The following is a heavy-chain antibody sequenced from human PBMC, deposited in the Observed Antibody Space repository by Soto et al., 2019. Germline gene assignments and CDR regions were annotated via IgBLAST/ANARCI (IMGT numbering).Heavy chain of an antibody. V-gene: IGHV1-46*03. J-gene: IGHJ5*02. Sequence: ASVKVSCKASGYTFTSYYMHWVRQAPGQGLEWMGIINPSGGSTSYAQKFQGRVTMTRDTSTSTVYMELSSLRSEDTAVYYCARDRSDYGDYGHWFDPWGQGTLVTVSS. CDR2: INPSGGST. CDR3: ARDRSDYGDYGHWFDP. D-gene: IGHD4-17*01. CDR1: GYTFTSYY.